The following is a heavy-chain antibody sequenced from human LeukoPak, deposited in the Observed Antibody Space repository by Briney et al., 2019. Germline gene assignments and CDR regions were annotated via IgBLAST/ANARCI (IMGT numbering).Heavy chain of an antibody. CDR1: GGSFSGYY. Sequence: PSETLSLTCAVYGGSFSGYYWSWIRQPPGKGLEWIGEINHSGSTNYNPSLKSRVTISVDTSKNQFSLKLGSVTAADTAVYYCARTIRFYYYYMDVWGKGTTVTVSS. CDR2: INHSGST. D-gene: IGHD3-16*01. J-gene: IGHJ6*03. V-gene: IGHV4-34*01. CDR3: ARTIRFYYYYMDV.